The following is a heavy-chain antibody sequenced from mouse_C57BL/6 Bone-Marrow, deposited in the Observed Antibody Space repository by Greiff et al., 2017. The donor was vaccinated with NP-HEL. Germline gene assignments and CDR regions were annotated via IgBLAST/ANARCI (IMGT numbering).Heavy chain of an antibody. CDR3: TSYYDYDVWYFDY. CDR1: GYTFTSYW. J-gene: IGHJ2*01. V-gene: IGHV1-5*01. Sequence: VQLKESGTVLARPGASVKMSCKTSGYTFTSYWMHWVKQRPGQGLEWIGAIYPGNSDTSYNQKFTGKAKLTVVTSASTAYMELSSLTNEDSAVYYCTSYYDYDVWYFDYWGQGTTLTVSS. CDR2: IYPGNSDT. D-gene: IGHD2-4*01.